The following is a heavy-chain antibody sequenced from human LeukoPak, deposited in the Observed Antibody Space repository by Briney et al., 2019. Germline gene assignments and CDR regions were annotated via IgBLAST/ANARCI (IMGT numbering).Heavy chain of an antibody. Sequence: SETLSLTCAVSGGSISSSNWWSWVRQPPGKGLEWIGEIYHSGSTNYNPSLKSRVTISVDKSKNQFSLKLSSVTAADTAVYYCARTGGSGIQTHAFDIWGQGTMVTVSS. V-gene: IGHV4-4*02. CDR2: IYHSGST. J-gene: IGHJ3*02. CDR3: ARTGGSGIQTHAFDI. CDR1: GGSISSSNW. D-gene: IGHD3-10*01.